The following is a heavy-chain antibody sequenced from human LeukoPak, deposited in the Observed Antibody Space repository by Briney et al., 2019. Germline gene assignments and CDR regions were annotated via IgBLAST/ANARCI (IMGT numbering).Heavy chain of an antibody. D-gene: IGHD6-19*01. J-gene: IGHJ4*02. CDR1: GYSFTSYW. CDR3: ARRVAVAGYYFDY. CDR2: IYSGDSDT. Sequence: GESLKISCKGSGYSFTSYWIGWVRQMPGKGLEWMGIIYSGDSDTRYSPSFQGQVPISADESISTAYLQWSSLKASDTAMYYCARRVAVAGYYFDYWGQGTLVTVSS. V-gene: IGHV5-51*01.